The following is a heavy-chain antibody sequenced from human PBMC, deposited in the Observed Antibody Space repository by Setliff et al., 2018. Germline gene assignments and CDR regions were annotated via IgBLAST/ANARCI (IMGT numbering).Heavy chain of an antibody. Sequence: SETLSLTCAVYGGCFSGYYWSWIRQPPGKGLEWIGEINHSGSTNYNPSLKSRVTISVDTSKNQFSLKLSSVTAADTAVYYCARRYNFWSGYFDYWGQGTLVT. CDR1: GGCFSGYY. D-gene: IGHD3-3*01. CDR3: ARRYNFWSGYFDY. J-gene: IGHJ4*02. CDR2: INHSGST. V-gene: IGHV4-34*01.